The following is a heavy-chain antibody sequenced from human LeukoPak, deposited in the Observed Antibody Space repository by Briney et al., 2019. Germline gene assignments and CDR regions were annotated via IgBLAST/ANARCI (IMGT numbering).Heavy chain of an antibody. CDR3: TRDGSSRSLAT. D-gene: IGHD6-6*01. CDR2: FFQSEKT. CDR1: GGSISTYY. Sequence: SETLSLTCTVSGGSISTYYWCWIRQPPGKGLEWLGCFFQSEKTYYNPSLKSRVTISVDKSNNKFFLRLNSVTAADTAIYFCTRDGSSRSLATWGQGTLVTVSS. V-gene: IGHV4-59*01. J-gene: IGHJ5*02.